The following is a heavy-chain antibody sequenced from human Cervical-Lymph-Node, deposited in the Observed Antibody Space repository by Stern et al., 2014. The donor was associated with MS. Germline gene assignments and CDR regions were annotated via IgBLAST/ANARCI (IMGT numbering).Heavy chain of an antibody. J-gene: IGHJ4*02. CDR3: ARDLEQVLLTEY. CDR2: INPNTGGT. V-gene: IGHV1-2*02. D-gene: IGHD3-3*01. CDR1: GYIFSDYY. Sequence: VQLVQSGAEVKKPGASVKVSCKASGYIFSDYYIHWMRQVPGQGLEWMGWINPNTGGTNYAQRFQGRVTMTRDTSISAAYMELSSLRSDDTAVYYCARDLEQVLLTEYWGQGTLVTVSS.